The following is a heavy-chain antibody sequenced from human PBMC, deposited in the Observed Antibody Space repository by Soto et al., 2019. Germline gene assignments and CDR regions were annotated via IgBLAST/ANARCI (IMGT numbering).Heavy chain of an antibody. CDR1: GGSVSSGSYY. V-gene: IGHV4-61*01. CDR2: IYYSGST. Sequence: QVQLQESGPGLVKPSETLSLTCTVSGGSVSSGSYYWSWIRQPPGKGLEWIGYIYYSGSTNYNPSLKSRVTISVDTSKNQFSLKLSSVTAADTAVYCCARGGADFWSGYYGHWGQGTLVTVSS. CDR3: ARGGADFWSGYYGH. D-gene: IGHD3-3*01. J-gene: IGHJ4*02.